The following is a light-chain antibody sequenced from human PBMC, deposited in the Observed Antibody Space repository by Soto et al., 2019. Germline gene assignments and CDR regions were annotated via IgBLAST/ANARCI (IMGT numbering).Light chain of an antibody. Sequence: QPVLTQSSSASASLGSSVKLTCTLSSGHSSYIIAWHQQQPGKAPRYLMKLEGSGSYNKGSGVPDRFSGSSSGADRYLTISNLQSEDEADYYCETWDGFGGGTKVTVL. CDR1: SGHSSYI. CDR3: ETWDG. V-gene: IGLV4-60*03. J-gene: IGLJ2*01. CDR2: LEGSGSY.